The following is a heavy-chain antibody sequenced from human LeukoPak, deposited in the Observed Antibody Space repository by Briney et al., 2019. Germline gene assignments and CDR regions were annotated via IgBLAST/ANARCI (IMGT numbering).Heavy chain of an antibody. J-gene: IGHJ3*02. V-gene: IGHV3-30-3*01. D-gene: IGHD4-17*01. CDR3: ARATVTTATDAFDI. Sequence: GGSLRLSCAASGFTFSSYAMHWVRQAPGKGLEWVAVVSYDGSNKYYADSGKGRFTISRDNSKNTLYLQVNSLRAEDTAVYYCARATVTTATDAFDIWGQGTMVTVSS. CDR1: GFTFSSYA. CDR2: VSYDGSNK.